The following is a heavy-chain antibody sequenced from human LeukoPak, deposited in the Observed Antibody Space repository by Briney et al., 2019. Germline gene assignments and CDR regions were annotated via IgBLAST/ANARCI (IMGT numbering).Heavy chain of an antibody. CDR1: GGSISSSSYY. J-gene: IGHJ4*02. CDR2: IYYSGST. V-gene: IGHV4-39*07. D-gene: IGHD3-3*01. Sequence: MASETLSLTCTVSGGSISSSSYYWGWIRQPPGKGLEWIGSIYYSGSTYYNPSLKSRVTISVDTSKNQFSLKLSSVTAADTAVYYCARDDTIFGVPLRNWGQGTLVTVSS. CDR3: ARDDTIFGVPLRN.